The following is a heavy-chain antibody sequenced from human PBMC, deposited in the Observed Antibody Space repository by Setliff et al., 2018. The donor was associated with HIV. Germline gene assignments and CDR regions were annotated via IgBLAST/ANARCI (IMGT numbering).Heavy chain of an antibody. CDR3: ARSRIRGYYDTSPAMAFDI. CDR2: IHYSGTS. D-gene: IGHD3-22*01. V-gene: IGHV4-59*08. J-gene: IGHJ3*02. Sequence: SETMSLTCTVSGDLINNHNWNWIRQSPEKGLEWLGNIHYSGTSNYNSSLKSRIVISLDTSKKQFSLHFYSVTAADTAVYYCARSRIRGYYDTSPAMAFDIWGQGTMVTVSS. CDR1: GDLINNHN.